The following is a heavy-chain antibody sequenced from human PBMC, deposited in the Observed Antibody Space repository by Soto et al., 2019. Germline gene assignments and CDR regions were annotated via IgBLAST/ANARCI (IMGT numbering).Heavy chain of an antibody. V-gene: IGHV4-4*02. CDR2: IHHSGAT. CDR1: GDSITVDNW. Sequence: PSDTLSLSFAVSGDSITVDNWWSWVRQPPGKGLEWIGEIHHSGATNYNPSLKSRVTISVDKSKNQFSLKLNSVTAADTAMFYCATQGFYRMGVWGRGTTVT. J-gene: IGHJ6*02. CDR3: ATQGFYRMGV.